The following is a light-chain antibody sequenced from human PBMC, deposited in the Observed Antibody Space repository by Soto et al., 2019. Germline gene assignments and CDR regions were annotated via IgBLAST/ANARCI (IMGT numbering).Light chain of an antibody. J-gene: IGKJ1*01. CDR3: QQYNNWPRT. Sequence: EIVMTQSPATLSVSPGERATLSCRASQSVSSNLVWYQQKPGQAPRLLIYGASTRATGIPARLSGSGSGTEFTLTISSLQSEDFAVYYCQQYNNWPRTFGQGTKV. V-gene: IGKV3-15*01. CDR1: QSVSSN. CDR2: GAS.